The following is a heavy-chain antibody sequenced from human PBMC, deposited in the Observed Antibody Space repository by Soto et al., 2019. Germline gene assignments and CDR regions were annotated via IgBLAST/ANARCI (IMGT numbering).Heavy chain of an antibody. D-gene: IGHD3-22*01. J-gene: IGHJ5*02. CDR3: ARVPTYYYDSSGYSGPHNWFDP. CDR2: ISAYNGNT. CDR1: GYTFTSYG. Sequence: ASVKVSCKASGYTFTSYGISWVRRAPGQGLEWMGWISAYNGNTNYAQKLQGRVTMTTDTSTSTAYMELRSLRSDDTAVYYCARVPTYYYDSSGYSGPHNWFDPWGQGTLVTVSS. V-gene: IGHV1-18*01.